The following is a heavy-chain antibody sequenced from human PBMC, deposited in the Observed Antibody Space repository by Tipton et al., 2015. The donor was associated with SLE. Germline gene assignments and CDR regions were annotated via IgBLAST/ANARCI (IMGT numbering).Heavy chain of an antibody. CDR1: GFTFSSYA. V-gene: IGHV4-59*01. Sequence: LRLSCAASGFTFSSYAMSWVRQAPGKGLEWIGYIYYSGSTNYNPSLKSRVTISVDTSKNQFSLKLSSVTAADTAVYYCARVARDGYKSGFDYWGQGTLVTVSS. CDR3: ARVARDGYKSGFDY. D-gene: IGHD5-24*01. J-gene: IGHJ4*02. CDR2: IYYSGST.